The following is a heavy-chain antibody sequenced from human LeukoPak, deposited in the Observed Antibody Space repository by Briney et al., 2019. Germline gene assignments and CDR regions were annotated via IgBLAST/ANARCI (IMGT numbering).Heavy chain of an antibody. CDR1: GGSISSYY. CDR3: ARGGTQLTFPV. CDR2: IYYSGSA. J-gene: IGHJ4*02. Sequence: PSETLSLTCTVSGGSISSYYWSWIRQPPGKGLEWIGYIYYSGSANYNPSLKNRVTISVDTSKNQFSLKLASVTAADTAVYYCARGGTQLTFPVWGQGTLVTVSS. V-gene: IGHV4-59*01. D-gene: IGHD4/OR15-4a*01.